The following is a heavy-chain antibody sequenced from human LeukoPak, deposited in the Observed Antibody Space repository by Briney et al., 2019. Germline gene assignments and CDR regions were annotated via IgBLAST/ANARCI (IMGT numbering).Heavy chain of an antibody. CDR2: IWYDGSNK. Sequence: GRSLRLSCAASGFTFSSYGMQWVRQAPGKGLEWVAVIWYDGSNKYYADSVKGRFTISRDNYKNTLYLQMNRLRAEHTPVYYCARERCSGWPYYFDYWVQGTLVTVSS. CDR1: GFTFSSYG. J-gene: IGHJ4*02. D-gene: IGHD6-19*01. CDR3: ARERCSGWPYYFDY. V-gene: IGHV3-33*01.